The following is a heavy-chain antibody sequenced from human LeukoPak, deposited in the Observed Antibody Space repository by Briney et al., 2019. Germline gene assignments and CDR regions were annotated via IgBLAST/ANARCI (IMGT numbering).Heavy chain of an antibody. V-gene: IGHV3-23*01. D-gene: IGHD6-13*01. CDR1: GFTFSSYA. J-gene: IGHJ4*02. CDR3: AKGSSNWRDYYYFDY. Sequence: GGSLRLSCAASGFTFSSYAVSWVRQAAGKGLAWVSAISDSGGSTQYADSVKGRFTISRDNSKNTLYLQMNSLRAEDTAVYYCAKGSSNWRDYYYFDYWGQGTLVTVSS. CDR2: ISDSGGST.